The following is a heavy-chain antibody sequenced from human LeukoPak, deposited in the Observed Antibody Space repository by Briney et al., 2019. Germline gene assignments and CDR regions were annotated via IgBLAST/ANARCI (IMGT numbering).Heavy chain of an antibody. CDR3: TRDGGYSYVHFDY. V-gene: IGHV3-49*03. J-gene: IGHJ4*02. D-gene: IGHD5-18*01. Sequence: GGSLRLSCAASGFTFSNAWMSWFRQAPGKGLEWVGFIRSKAYGGTTEYAASVKGRFTISRDDSKSIAYLQMNSLKTEDTAVYYCTRDGGYSYVHFDYWGQGTLVTVSS. CDR2: IRSKAYGGTT. CDR1: GFTFSNAW.